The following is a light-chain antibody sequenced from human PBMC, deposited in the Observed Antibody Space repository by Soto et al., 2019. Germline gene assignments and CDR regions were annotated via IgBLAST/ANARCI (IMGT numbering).Light chain of an antibody. CDR1: SSDVGSYNL. CDR3: CSYAGSYV. V-gene: IGLV2-23*02. CDR2: EVS. Sequence: QSALTQPASVSGSPGQSITISCTGTSSDVGSYNLVSWHQQHPGKAPKLMIYEVSKRPSGVSNRFSGSKSGNTASLTISGLQAEDEADYYCCSYAGSYVFGTGTKVTVL. J-gene: IGLJ1*01.